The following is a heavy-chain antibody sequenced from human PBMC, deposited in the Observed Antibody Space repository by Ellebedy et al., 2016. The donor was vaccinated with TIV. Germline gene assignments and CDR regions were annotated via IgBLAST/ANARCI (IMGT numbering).Heavy chain of an antibody. V-gene: IGHV3-74*01. CDR3: TTGYGYGYTN. CDR2: IYSDGSEK. J-gene: IGHJ4*02. Sequence: PGGSLRLSCAASGFTFSGYPMHWVRQAPGKGLVWVSRIYSDGSEKHYADSVKGRFTISRDNAKKTLYLQMNSLTAEDTAVYFCTTGYGYGYTNWGQGTLVTVSS. CDR1: GFTFSGYP. D-gene: IGHD5-18*01.